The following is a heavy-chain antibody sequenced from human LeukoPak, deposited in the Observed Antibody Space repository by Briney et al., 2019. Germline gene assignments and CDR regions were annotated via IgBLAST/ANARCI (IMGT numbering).Heavy chain of an antibody. CDR1: GGISSSYA. CDR3: ARDGPTLGYCSGGSCYGYYYGMDV. V-gene: IGHV1-69*01. D-gene: IGHD2-15*01. J-gene: IGHJ6*02. CDR2: ILPIFGTT. Sequence: SSVKVSCKASGGISSSYATSRVLQDPGQGLEWMGGILPIFGTTNYAQKFKGRVTITADESTSTAYMELRSLRSEDTAVYYCARDGPTLGYCSGGSCYGYYYGMDVWGQGTTVTVSS.